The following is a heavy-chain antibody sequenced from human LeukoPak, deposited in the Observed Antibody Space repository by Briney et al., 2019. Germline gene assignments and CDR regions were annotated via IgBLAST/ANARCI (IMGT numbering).Heavy chain of an antibody. CDR3: ARDRLLGKNNWFDP. D-gene: IGHD2-15*01. CDR1: GYPFTSYG. CDR2: ISAYNGNT. Sequence: ASVKVSCKASGYPFTSYGISWVRQAPGQGLEWMGWISAYNGNTNYAQKLQGRVTMTTDTSTSTAYMELRSLRSDDTAVYYCARDRLLGKNNWFDPWGQGTLVTVSS. V-gene: IGHV1-18*01. J-gene: IGHJ5*02.